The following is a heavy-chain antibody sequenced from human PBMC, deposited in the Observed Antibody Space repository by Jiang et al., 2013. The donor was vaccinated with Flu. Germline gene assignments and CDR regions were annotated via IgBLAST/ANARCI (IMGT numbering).Heavy chain of an antibody. CDR1: GYSFTSYW. CDR3: ARPYCGGNCYPPKWFDP. V-gene: IGHV5-10-1*01. CDR2: IDPSDSYT. D-gene: IGHD2-21*02. Sequence: GAEVKKPGESLRISCKGSGYSFTSYWISWVRQMPGKGLEWMGRIDPSDSYTNYSPSFQGHVTISADKSISTAYLQWSSLKASDTAMYYCARPYCGGNCYPPKWFDPWGQGTLVTVSS. J-gene: IGHJ5*02.